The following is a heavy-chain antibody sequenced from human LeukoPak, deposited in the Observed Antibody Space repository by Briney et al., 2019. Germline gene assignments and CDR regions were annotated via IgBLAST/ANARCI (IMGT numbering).Heavy chain of an antibody. Sequence: ASVTVSCKASGYTFTGYYMHWVRQAPGQGLEWMGWINPNSGGTNYAQKFQGRVTMTRDTSISTAYMELSRLRSDDTAVYYCAREYYYDSSGYYYGYWGQGTLVTVSS. CDR1: GYTFTGYY. CDR3: AREYYYDSSGYYYGY. CDR2: INPNSGGT. D-gene: IGHD3-22*01. J-gene: IGHJ4*02. V-gene: IGHV1-2*02.